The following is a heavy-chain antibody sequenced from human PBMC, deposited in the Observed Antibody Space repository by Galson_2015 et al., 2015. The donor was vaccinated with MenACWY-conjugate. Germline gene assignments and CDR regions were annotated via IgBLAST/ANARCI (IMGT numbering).Heavy chain of an antibody. V-gene: IGHV5-51*01. D-gene: IGHD1-26*01. Sequence: QSGAEVKKPGESLTISCKTTGYSFTTYWIAWVRQMPGTDLEWMGLISPGDSNTRYSPSFQGQVTISADKSISTAYLQWSSLKASDTAMYYCARHPPGGRGMDVWGQGTTVTVSS. CDR3: ARHPPGGRGMDV. CDR2: ISPGDSNT. J-gene: IGHJ6*02. CDR1: GYSFTTYW.